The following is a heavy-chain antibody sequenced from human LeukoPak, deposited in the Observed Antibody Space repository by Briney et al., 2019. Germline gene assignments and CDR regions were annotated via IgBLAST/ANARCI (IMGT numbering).Heavy chain of an antibody. D-gene: IGHD2-2*01. J-gene: IGHJ5*02. Sequence: SETLSLTCTVSGGSISSYYWSWVRQPPGKGLEWIGYIYYSGSTNYNPSLKSRVTISVDTSKNQFSLKLSSVTAADTAVYYCARGGEEYCSSTSCRDNWFDPWGQGTLVTVSS. CDR1: GGSISSYY. V-gene: IGHV4-59*01. CDR3: ARGGEEYCSSTSCRDNWFDP. CDR2: IYYSGST.